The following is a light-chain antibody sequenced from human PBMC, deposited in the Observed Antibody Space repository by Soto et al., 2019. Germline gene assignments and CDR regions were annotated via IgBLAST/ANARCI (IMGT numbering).Light chain of an antibody. Sequence: QSVLTQPASVSGSPGQSITISCTGTTSDIENYNLVSWFQHHPGKVPKLMIYEGTKRPSGVSSRFSATMSGNTASLTISGLQPEDEADYYCSSYAGSSNVLFGGGTKVTVL. CDR1: TSDIENYNL. CDR2: EGT. J-gene: IGLJ2*01. V-gene: IGLV2-23*01. CDR3: SSYAGSSNVL.